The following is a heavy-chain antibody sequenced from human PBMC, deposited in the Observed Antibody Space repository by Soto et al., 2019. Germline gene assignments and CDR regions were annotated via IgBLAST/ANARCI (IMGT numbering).Heavy chain of an antibody. J-gene: IGHJ4*02. V-gene: IGHV3-48*03. CDR1: GFTFTNYE. D-gene: IGHD5-12*01. CDR3: ARDPEKYSGSDLGIDY. Sequence: VGSLRLSCAASGFTFTNYEMNWVRQAPGKGLEWISYISSSGKTTSYADSVKGRFTISRDNAKNSLYLQMNSLRAEDTAVYYCARDPEKYSGSDLGIDYWGQGTLVTVSS. CDR2: ISSSGKTT.